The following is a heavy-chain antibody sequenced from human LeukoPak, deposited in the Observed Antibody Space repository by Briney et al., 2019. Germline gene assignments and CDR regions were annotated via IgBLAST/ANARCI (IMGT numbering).Heavy chain of an antibody. Sequence: ASVKVSCKASGYTFTSYGISLVRQAPGQGLEWMGWISAYNGNTNYAQKLQGRVTMTTDTSTSTAYMELRSLRSDDTAVYYCARAGYYYGSGSPGDYWGQGTLVTVSS. J-gene: IGHJ4*02. CDR2: ISAYNGNT. V-gene: IGHV1-18*01. D-gene: IGHD3-10*01. CDR1: GYTFTSYG. CDR3: ARAGYYYGSGSPGDY.